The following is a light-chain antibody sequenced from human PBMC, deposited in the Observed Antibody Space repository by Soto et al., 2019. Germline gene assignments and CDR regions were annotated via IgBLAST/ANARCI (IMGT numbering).Light chain of an antibody. CDR3: SSYTSSSTL. CDR1: SSDVGGYKY. J-gene: IGLJ1*01. Sequence: QSALTQPASVSGSPGQSITISCTGTSSDVGGYKYVSWYQQHAANAPKLMIYDVSNRPSGVSNRFSGSRSGNTASLTVSGLQDEDEADYYCSSYTSSSTLFGTGTKVTVL. CDR2: DVS. V-gene: IGLV2-14*01.